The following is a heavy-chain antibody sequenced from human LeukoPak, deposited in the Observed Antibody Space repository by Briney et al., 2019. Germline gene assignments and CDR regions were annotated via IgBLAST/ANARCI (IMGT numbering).Heavy chain of an antibody. D-gene: IGHD3-22*01. CDR1: GGSISSYY. Sequence: SETLSLTCTVSGGSISSYYWSWIRQPPGKGLEWIGYIYYSESTNYNPSLKSRVTISVDTSKNQFSLKLSSVTAADTAVYYCARDRGSPYYYDSSGLFDYWGQGTLVTVSS. J-gene: IGHJ4*02. CDR3: ARDRGSPYYYDSSGLFDY. V-gene: IGHV4-59*01. CDR2: IYYSEST.